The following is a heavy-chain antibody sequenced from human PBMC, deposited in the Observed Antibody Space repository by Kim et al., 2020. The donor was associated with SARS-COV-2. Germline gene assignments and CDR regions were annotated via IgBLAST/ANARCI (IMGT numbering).Heavy chain of an antibody. CDR1: GFGFGNYA. J-gene: IGHJ2*01. D-gene: IGHD1-26*01. CDR2: IYGAGGGI. Sequence: GGSLRLSCAADGFGFGNYAMAWVRHTPEKGLEWVAGIYGAGGGISYADSVKGRFTISRDNSRKIVYLQMKDLSADDTALYFCAKDKISGDGFWFFDVWGRGTLVTVSS. V-gene: IGHV3-23*03. CDR3: AKDKISGDGFWFFDV.